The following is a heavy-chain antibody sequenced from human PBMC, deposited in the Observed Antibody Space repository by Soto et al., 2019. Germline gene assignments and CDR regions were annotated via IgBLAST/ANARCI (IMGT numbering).Heavy chain of an antibody. Sequence: ASVKVSCKTSGYTFNDYHLHWVRQAPGQGLEWMGSINPNSGDTDYAQGFQGRVTLTRDTSIRTVYMELSILRSDDTAVYYCARRRLTTGTDYFDHWGQGTLVTVSS. CDR2: INPNSGDT. CDR3: ARRRLTTGTDYFDH. D-gene: IGHD1-1*01. V-gene: IGHV1-2*02. CDR1: GYTFNDYH. J-gene: IGHJ4*02.